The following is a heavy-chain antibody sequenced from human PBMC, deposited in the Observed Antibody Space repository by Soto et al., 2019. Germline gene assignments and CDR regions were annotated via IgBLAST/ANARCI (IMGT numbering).Heavy chain of an antibody. V-gene: IGHV1-8*01. J-gene: IGHJ4*02. CDR3: ARVGGNWNDDYFDY. CDR1: GYTFSDHD. Sequence: QVPLVQSGAEVKKPGASVKVSCKASGYTFSDHDINWVRQASGQGPEWLGWMNPNSGDTGYAQNFQGRVTMTRDTPKRTAYMELSSLRSEDTAVYYCARVGGNWNDDYFDYWGQGTLVTVSS. D-gene: IGHD1-1*01. CDR2: MNPNSGDT.